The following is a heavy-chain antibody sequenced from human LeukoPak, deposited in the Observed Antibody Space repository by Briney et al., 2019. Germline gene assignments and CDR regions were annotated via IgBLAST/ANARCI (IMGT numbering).Heavy chain of an antibody. D-gene: IGHD5-18*01. Sequence: PGGSLRLSCAASGFTFSNYWMHWVRQAPGKGLVWVSRINSDGSSTTYADSVKGRFTISRDNGQNTLYLQMNSLRAEDTAVYYCAREGRGYSYDFEYWGQGTLVTVSS. CDR1: GFTFSNYW. V-gene: IGHV3-74*01. CDR3: AREGRGYSYDFEY. CDR2: INSDGSST. J-gene: IGHJ4*02.